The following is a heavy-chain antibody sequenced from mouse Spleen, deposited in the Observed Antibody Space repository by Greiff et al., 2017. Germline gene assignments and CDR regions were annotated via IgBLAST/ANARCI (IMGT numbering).Heavy chain of an antibody. J-gene: IGHJ3*01. CDR1: GFSLTSYE. D-gene: IGHD2-1*01. CDR3: ASIYYGNPFAY. Sequence: QVQLQQSGPGLVAPSQSLFITCTVSGFSLTSYEINWVRQPPGKGLEWLGVIWGGGSTNYNSALKSRLSISKDNSKSQVFLKMNSLQTDDTAMYYCASIYYGNPFAYWGQGTLVTVSA. V-gene: IGHV2-6*01. CDR2: IWGGGST.